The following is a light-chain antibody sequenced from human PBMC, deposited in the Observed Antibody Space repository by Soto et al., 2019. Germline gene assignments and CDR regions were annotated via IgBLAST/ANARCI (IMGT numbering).Light chain of an antibody. Sequence: DIQMTQSPSTLSASVGDSVTITCRASQNIDICLSWYQQKPGKAPKLLIYDATNLKSGVPSRFSGSGSGTEFTLSISSLQPDDFASYYCQQHKSYPVTFGGGTKVEIK. J-gene: IGKJ4*01. CDR3: QQHKSYPVT. V-gene: IGKV1-5*01. CDR1: QNIDIC. CDR2: DAT.